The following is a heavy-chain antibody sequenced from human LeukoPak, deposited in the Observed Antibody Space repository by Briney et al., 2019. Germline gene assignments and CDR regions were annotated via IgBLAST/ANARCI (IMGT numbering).Heavy chain of an antibody. D-gene: IGHD1-1*01. Sequence: GESLKISCEGSGFTFTNFWIGWVRQMPRKGLEWMGIVSPNTRYSPSFQGQVTISADKSITTAYLQWSSLKASDTATYYCVRQPRVHTPDFWGQGTLVTVSS. V-gene: IGHV5-51*01. J-gene: IGHJ4*02. CDR1: GFTFTNFW. CDR3: VRQPRVHTPDF. CDR2: VSPNT.